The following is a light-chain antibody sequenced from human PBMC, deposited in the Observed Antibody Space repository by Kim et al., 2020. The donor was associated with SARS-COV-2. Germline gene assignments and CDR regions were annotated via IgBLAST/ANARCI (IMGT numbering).Light chain of an antibody. CDR3: QSADSSGTYLWV. V-gene: IGLV3-25*03. J-gene: IGLJ3*02. CDR1: ALPQQY. CDR2: KDS. Sequence: PGQTARITCSGDALPQQYAYWYQQRPGQAPVLVIYKDSERPSGIPDRFSGSSSGTTVTLTVSGVQAEDEADYYCQSADSSGTYLWVFGGGTKLTVL.